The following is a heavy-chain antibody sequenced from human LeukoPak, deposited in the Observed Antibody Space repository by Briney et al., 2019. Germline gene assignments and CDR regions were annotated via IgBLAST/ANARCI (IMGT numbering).Heavy chain of an antibody. V-gene: IGHV4-34*01. CDR3: AGFNTVDY. Sequence: SETLSLTCAVYGGSFGGYYWSRIRQPPGKGLEWLGEINHSGSTNYNPSLQSRVTISVDTSKNQFSLKLSSVTAADTAVYYCAGFNTVDYWGQGTLVTVSS. D-gene: IGHD2-8*02. CDR2: INHSGST. J-gene: IGHJ4*02. CDR1: GGSFGGYY.